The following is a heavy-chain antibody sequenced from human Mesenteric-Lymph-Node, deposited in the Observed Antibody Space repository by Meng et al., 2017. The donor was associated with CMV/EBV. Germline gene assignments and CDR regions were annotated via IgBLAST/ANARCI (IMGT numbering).Heavy chain of an antibody. D-gene: IGHD5-12*01. CDR2: INHSGST. CDR1: GGSISSSSYY. V-gene: IGHV4-39*07. J-gene: IGHJ4*02. Sequence: SETLSLTCTVSGGSISSSSYYWSWIRQPPGKGLEWIGEINHSGSTNYNPSLKSRVTISVDTSKNQFSLKLSSVTAADTAVYYCARVRGYSGYNWGQGTLVTVSS. CDR3: ARVRGYSGYN.